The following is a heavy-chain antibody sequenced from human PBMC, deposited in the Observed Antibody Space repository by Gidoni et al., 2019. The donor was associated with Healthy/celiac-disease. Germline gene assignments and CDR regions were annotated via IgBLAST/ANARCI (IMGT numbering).Heavy chain of an antibody. J-gene: IGHJ6*02. Sequence: EVQLVESGGGLVQPGGSLQLSCAASGFTFSGSAMHWVRQASGKGLEWVGRIRSKANSYATAYAASVKGRFTISRDDSKNTAYLQMNSLKTEDTAVYYCTSRPIAVAGYYGMDVWGQGTTVTVSS. CDR3: TSRPIAVAGYYGMDV. D-gene: IGHD6-19*01. CDR1: GFTFSGSA. CDR2: IRSKANSYAT. V-gene: IGHV3-73*02.